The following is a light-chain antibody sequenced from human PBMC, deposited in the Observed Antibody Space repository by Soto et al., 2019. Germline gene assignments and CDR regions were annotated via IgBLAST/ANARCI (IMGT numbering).Light chain of an antibody. V-gene: IGKV3-11*01. CDR1: QSVSSY. CDR2: DAS. J-gene: IGKJ4*01. CDR3: QQRSNWPAT. Sequence: EIVLTQSPATLSLSPGERATLSCRASQSVSSYLAWYQQKPGQAPRLLIYDASNRATGIPTRFSGSGSGKDSTLTISSLEPEDFAVYYCQQRSNWPATFGGGTKVEIK.